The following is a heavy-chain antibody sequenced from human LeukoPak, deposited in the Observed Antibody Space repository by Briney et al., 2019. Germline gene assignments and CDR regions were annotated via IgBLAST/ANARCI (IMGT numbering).Heavy chain of an antibody. Sequence: SETLSLTCTVSGGSISSSSYYWGWIRQPPGKGLEWIGSIYYSGSTYYNPSLKSRVTISVDTSKNQFSLKLSSVTAADTAVYYCARGSQFRVVGRDAFDIWGQGTMVTVSS. V-gene: IGHV4-39*01. CDR3: ARGSQFRVVGRDAFDI. J-gene: IGHJ3*02. CDR2: IYYSGST. CDR1: GGSISSSSYY. D-gene: IGHD3-3*01.